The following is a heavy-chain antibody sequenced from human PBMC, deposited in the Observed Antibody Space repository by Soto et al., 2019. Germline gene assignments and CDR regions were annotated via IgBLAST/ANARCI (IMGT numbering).Heavy chain of an antibody. J-gene: IGHJ4*02. CDR2: IYWDDDV. Sequence: QITLKESGPTLVKPTQTLTLTCTLSGVSLSTHGVGVGWIRQPPGKALEWLALIYWDDDVRYSASLDSRLTITKDTSKNQVFLMMTNVDPVDTATYYCVHRRPGLYFDSWGQGILVTVSS. V-gene: IGHV2-5*02. CDR3: VHRRPGLYFDS. CDR1: GVSLSTHGVG.